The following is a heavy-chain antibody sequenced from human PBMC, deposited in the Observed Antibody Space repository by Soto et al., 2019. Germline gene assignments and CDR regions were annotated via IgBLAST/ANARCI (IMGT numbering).Heavy chain of an antibody. Sequence: QVQLVQSGAEVKKPGSSVKVSCKASGGTFSSYAISWVRQAPGQGLEWMGGIIPIFGTANYAQKFQGRVTITADESTSTAYMELSSLRSEDTAVYYCARDRAEFWSGYYHPWGPAPMDVWGQGTTVTVSS. CDR3: ARDRAEFWSGYYHPWGPAPMDV. CDR2: IIPIFGTA. D-gene: IGHD3-3*01. CDR1: GGTFSSYA. V-gene: IGHV1-69*01. J-gene: IGHJ6*02.